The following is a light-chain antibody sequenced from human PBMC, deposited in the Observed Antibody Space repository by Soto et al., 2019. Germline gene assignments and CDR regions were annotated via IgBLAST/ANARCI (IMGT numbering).Light chain of an antibody. CDR2: GNS. CDR3: QSYDSSLSEDVV. V-gene: IGLV1-40*01. Sequence: QSVLTQPPSVSGAPGQRVTISCTGSSSNIGAGYDVHWYQQLPGTAPKLLIYGNSNRPSGVPDRFSGSKSGTSASLAITGLQAEDEAVYYCQSYDSSLSEDVVFGGGTKLTVL. J-gene: IGLJ2*01. CDR1: SSNIGAGYD.